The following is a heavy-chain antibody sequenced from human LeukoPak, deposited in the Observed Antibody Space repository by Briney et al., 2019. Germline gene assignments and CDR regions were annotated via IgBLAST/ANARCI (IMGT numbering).Heavy chain of an antibody. J-gene: IGHJ4*02. V-gene: IGHV4-39*07. Sequence: KSSETLSLTCTVSGGSISSSSYYWGWIRQPPGKGLEWIGSIYYSGSTYYNPSLKSRVTVSVDTSKDQFSLKLTSVTAADTAVYYCARTYYYGSGRYFDYWGQGTLVTVSS. CDR2: IYYSGST. CDR3: ARTYYYGSGRYFDY. CDR1: GGSISSSSYY. D-gene: IGHD3-10*01.